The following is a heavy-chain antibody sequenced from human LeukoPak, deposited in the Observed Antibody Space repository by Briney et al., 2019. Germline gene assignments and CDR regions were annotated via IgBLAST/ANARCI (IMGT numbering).Heavy chain of an antibody. D-gene: IGHD2-2*01. V-gene: IGHV5-51*01. Sequence: GESLKISCQGSGYSFTTYWIGWVRQMPGEGLEWMGIIYPGDSDTRYNPSFQGQVTISADKSISTAYLQWSSLKASDTVMYYCARSSSFDIWGQGTMVTVSS. CDR1: GYSFTTYW. CDR3: ARSSSFDI. J-gene: IGHJ3*02. CDR2: IYPGDSDT.